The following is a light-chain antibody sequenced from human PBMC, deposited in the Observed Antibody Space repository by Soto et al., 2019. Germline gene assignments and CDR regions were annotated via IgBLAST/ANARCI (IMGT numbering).Light chain of an antibody. J-gene: IGKJ1*01. Sequence: EIVMTQSPAILSVSPGERATLSCRASQSVSSNLAWYQQKPGQAPRLLIYGASTRATGIPARFSGSGSGTEFTLTISSLQSEDFAVYYCQKYNNWPRTFGQGTKVDIK. CDR2: GAS. V-gene: IGKV3-15*01. CDR1: QSVSSN. CDR3: QKYNNWPRT.